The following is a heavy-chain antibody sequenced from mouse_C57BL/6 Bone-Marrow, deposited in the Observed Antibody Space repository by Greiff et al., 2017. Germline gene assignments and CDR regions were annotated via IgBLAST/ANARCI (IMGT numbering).Heavy chain of an antibody. Sequence: VQLKDSGAELVRPGASVKLSCTASGFNIKDDYMHWVKQRPEQGLEWIGWIDPENGDTEYASKFQGKATITADTSSNTAYLQLSSLTSEDTAVYYCTNYYYTSFDYWGQGTTLTVSS. J-gene: IGHJ2*01. CDR3: TNYYYTSFDY. CDR2: IDPENGDT. V-gene: IGHV14-4*01. D-gene: IGHD1-1*01. CDR1: GFNIKDDY.